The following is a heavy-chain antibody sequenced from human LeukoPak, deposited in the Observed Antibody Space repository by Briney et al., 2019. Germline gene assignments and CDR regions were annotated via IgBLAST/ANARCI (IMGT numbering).Heavy chain of an antibody. D-gene: IGHD3-22*01. J-gene: IGHJ4*02. V-gene: IGHV3-74*01. CDR1: GFTFSSYW. CDR2: INTDGSST. CDR3: ARDYYYDSSGKAPDY. Sequence: PGGSLRLSCAASGFTFSSYWMHWVRQAPGTGLVWVSRINTDGSSTSYADSVKGRFTISRDNAKNTLYLQMNSLRAEDTAVYYCARDYYYDSSGKAPDYWGQGTLVTVSS.